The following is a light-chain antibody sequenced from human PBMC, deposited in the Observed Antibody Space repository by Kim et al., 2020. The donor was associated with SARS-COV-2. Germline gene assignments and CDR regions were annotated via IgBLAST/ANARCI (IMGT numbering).Light chain of an antibody. CDR2: GKT. V-gene: IGLV3-19*01. CDR1: NLRNYY. CDR3: NSRDSSGDHLGV. Sequence: GQTVRITCQGDNLRNYYAGWYQQKPVQAPVLVIYGKTNRPSGIPDRFSGSSSGNTASLTITGAQAEDEADYYCNSRDSSGDHLGVFGGGTKVTVL. J-gene: IGLJ3*02.